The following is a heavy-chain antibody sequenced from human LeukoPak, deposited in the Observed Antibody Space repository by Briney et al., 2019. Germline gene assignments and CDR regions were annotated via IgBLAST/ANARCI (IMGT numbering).Heavy chain of an antibody. CDR1: GYTFTGYY. Sequence: ASVKVSCKASGYTFTGYYMHWVRQAPGQGLEWMGWINPNSGGTNYAQKFQGRVTMTRDTSISTAYMELSRLRSDDTAVYYCARVHGSGWYGPLGDYWGQGTLVTVSS. D-gene: IGHD6-19*01. CDR3: ARVHGSGWYGPLGDY. CDR2: INPNSGGT. V-gene: IGHV1-2*02. J-gene: IGHJ4*02.